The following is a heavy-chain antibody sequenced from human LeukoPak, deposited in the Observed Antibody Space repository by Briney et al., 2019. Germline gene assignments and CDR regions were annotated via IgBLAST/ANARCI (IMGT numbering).Heavy chain of an antibody. Sequence: GRSLRLSCAASGFPFNTYAMHWVRQAPGKGLEWVAVISYDGSSKYSADSVKGRFTISRDNSKNTLYLEMNSLRPEDTAVYYCARAAGDFWSGYRSGYGMDVWGQGTTVTVSS. CDR1: GFPFNTYA. CDR3: ARAAGDFWSGYRSGYGMDV. V-gene: IGHV3-30*04. CDR2: ISYDGSSK. J-gene: IGHJ6*02. D-gene: IGHD3-3*01.